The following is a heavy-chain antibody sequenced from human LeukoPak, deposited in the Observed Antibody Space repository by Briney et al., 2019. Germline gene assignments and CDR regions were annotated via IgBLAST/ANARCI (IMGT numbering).Heavy chain of an antibody. V-gene: IGHV4-4*07. D-gene: IGHD6-13*01. CDR3: ARTLWGGSVAAAGPYYFDY. Sequence: PSETLSLTCTVSGGSISSYYWSWIRQPAGKGLEWIGRIYTSGSTNYNPSLESRVTMSVDTSKNQFSLKLSSVTAADTAVYYCARTLWGGSVAAAGPYYFDYWGQGTLVTVSS. CDR2: IYTSGST. J-gene: IGHJ4*02. CDR1: GGSISSYY.